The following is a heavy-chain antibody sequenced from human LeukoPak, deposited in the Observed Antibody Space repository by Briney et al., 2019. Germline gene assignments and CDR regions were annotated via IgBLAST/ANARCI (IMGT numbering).Heavy chain of an antibody. V-gene: IGHV1-2*02. CDR1: GYTFSGYY. D-gene: IGHD1-26*01. CDR2: INPKSGGT. Sequence: ASVKVSCKASGYTFSGYYMHWVRQAPGQGLEWMGWINPKSGGTNEAQKFHDRVTMTRDTSIRTAYMEVSRLRSDDTAVYYCARGSGSYYFYFDYWGQGTLVTVSS. CDR3: ARGSGSYYFYFDY. J-gene: IGHJ4*02.